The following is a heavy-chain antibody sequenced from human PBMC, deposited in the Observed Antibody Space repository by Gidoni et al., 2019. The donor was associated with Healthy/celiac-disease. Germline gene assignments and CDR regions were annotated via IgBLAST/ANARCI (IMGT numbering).Heavy chain of an antibody. V-gene: IGHV4-30-4*01. CDR2: IYYSGST. CDR1: GGSISSGDYY. Sequence: QVQLQESGPGLVKPSQTLSLNCTVSGGSISSGDYYWSWIRQPPGKGLEGSGYIYYSGSTYYNPSLKSRVTISVDTSKNQFSLKLSSVTAADTAVYYCARDVIAAAGRRWFDPWGQGTLVTVSS. J-gene: IGHJ5*02. CDR3: ARDVIAAAGRRWFDP. D-gene: IGHD6-13*01.